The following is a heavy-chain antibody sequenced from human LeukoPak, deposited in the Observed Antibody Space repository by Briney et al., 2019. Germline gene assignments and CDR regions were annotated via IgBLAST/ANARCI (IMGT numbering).Heavy chain of an antibody. D-gene: IGHD6-25*01. CDR2: IRFDESDK. Sequence: GSLRLSCAASGFTFSNYGMHWVRQAPGKGLEWVAHIRFDESDKYYADSVKGRFTISRDNAKNSLYLQMNSLRAEDTAVYYCARDAARIAADDAFDIWGQGTMVTVSS. CDR3: ARDAARIAADDAFDI. CDR1: GFTFSNYG. V-gene: IGHV3-30*02. J-gene: IGHJ3*02.